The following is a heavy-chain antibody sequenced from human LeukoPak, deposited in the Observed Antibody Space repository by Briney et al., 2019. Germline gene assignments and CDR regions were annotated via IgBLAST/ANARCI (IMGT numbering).Heavy chain of an antibody. V-gene: IGHV3-23*01. CDR2: ISGSGDST. CDR3: ILPTAKGF. D-gene: IGHD2-2*01. J-gene: IGHJ4*02. Sequence: GGSLRLSCAASGFTFSTDAMSWVRQAPGKGLEWDSAISGSGDSTYYADSVKGRFTISRDNSKNRMYRQVNSLRAEGPAIYYCILPTAKGFWGQGTLVTVSS. CDR1: GFTFSTDA.